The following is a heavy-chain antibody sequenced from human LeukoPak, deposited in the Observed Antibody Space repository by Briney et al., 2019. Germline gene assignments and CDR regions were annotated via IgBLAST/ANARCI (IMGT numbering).Heavy chain of an antibody. D-gene: IGHD3-10*01. CDR2: TSSDLNVK. Sequence: GGSLRLSCAASGFTFRNYVIHWVRQAPGKGLEWVAVTSSDLNVKLYADSVKGRFTISRDHSRSTQYLQMNSLRPEDTAIYYFASEGYYGSGSPPSLYFDYWGQGTLVTVSS. CDR1: GFTFRNYV. V-gene: IGHV3-30-3*01. J-gene: IGHJ4*02. CDR3: ASEGYYGSGSPPSLYFDY.